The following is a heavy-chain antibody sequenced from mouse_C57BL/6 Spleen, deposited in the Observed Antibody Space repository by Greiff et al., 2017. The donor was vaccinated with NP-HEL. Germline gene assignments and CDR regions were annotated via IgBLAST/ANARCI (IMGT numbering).Heavy chain of an antibody. Sequence: EVQLVESGAELVRPGASVKLSCTASGFNIKDDYMHWVKQRPEQGLEWIGWIDPENGDTEYASKFQGKATITADTSSNTAYLQLSSLTSEDTAVYYCTRTGVFDYWGQGTTLTVSS. D-gene: IGHD4-1*01. CDR3: TRTGVFDY. CDR2: IDPENGDT. J-gene: IGHJ2*01. V-gene: IGHV14-4*01. CDR1: GFNIKDDY.